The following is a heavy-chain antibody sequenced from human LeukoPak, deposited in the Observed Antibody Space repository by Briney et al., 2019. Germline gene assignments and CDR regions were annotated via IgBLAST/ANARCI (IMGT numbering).Heavy chain of an antibody. J-gene: IGHJ4*02. CDR2: IYPSGST. CDR3: SRGDYSYGFD. Sequence: SQTLSFTCTVSGGSINSGSYFWSWIRQPAGKGLEWIGRIYPSGSTNYNPSLKSRVTISVDLSKNQFSLKLSSVTAADTAVYYCSRGDYSYGFDWGQGTLVTVSS. V-gene: IGHV4-61*02. D-gene: IGHD5-18*01. CDR1: GGSINSGSYF.